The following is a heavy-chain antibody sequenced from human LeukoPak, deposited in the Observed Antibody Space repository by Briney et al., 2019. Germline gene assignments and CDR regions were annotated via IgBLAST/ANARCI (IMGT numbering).Heavy chain of an antibody. Sequence: SETLSLTCTVSGGSISSYYWSWIRQPAGKGLEWIGRIYTSGSTNYNPSLKSRVTMSVDTSKNQFSLKLSSVTAADTAVYYCATHSHYSSPAWFDPWGQGTLVTVSS. J-gene: IGHJ5*02. D-gene: IGHD6-13*01. CDR2: IYTSGST. CDR3: ATHSHYSSPAWFDP. CDR1: GGSISSYY. V-gene: IGHV4-4*07.